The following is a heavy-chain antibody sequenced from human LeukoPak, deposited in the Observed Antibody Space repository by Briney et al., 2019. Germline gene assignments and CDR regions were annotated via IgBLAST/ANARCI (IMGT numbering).Heavy chain of an antibody. D-gene: IGHD1-26*01. V-gene: IGHV3-48*01. CDR2: ISSSSSSI. CDR3: ASDGIVGATTALDY. Sequence: GGSLRLSCAASGFTFSSYSMNWVRQATGKGLEWVSYISSSSSSIYYADSVKGRFTISRDNAKNSLYLQMNSLRAEDTAVYYCASDGIVGATTALDYWGQGTLVTVS. CDR1: GFTFSSYS. J-gene: IGHJ4*02.